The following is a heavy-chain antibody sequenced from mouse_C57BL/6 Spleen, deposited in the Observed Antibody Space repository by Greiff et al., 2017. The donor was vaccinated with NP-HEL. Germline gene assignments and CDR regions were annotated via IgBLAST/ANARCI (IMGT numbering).Heavy chain of an antibody. CDR2: IDPEDGET. V-gene: IGHV14-2*01. Sequence: VQLQQSGAELLKPGASVKLSCTASGFNITDYYMHWVKQRTEQGLEWIGRIDPEDGETKYAPKFQGKATITADTSSNTAYLQLSNLTSADTAVYYCARSPHLRRYLYAMDYWGQGTSVTVSS. CDR1: GFNITDYY. CDR3: ARSPHLRRYLYAMDY. D-gene: IGHD1-1*01. J-gene: IGHJ4*01.